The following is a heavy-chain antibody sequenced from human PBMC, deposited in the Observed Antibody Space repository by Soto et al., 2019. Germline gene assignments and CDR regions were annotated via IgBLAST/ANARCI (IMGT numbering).Heavy chain of an antibody. V-gene: IGHV1-69*06. CDR3: ARDKEGFSDY. J-gene: IGHJ4*02. Sequence: SVKVSCKASGGTFSSYAISWVRQAPGQGLEWMGGIIPIFGTANYAQKFQGRVTITADKSTSTAYMELSSLRSEDTAAYYCARDKEGFSDYWGQGTLVTVSS. CDR2: IIPIFGTA. CDR1: GGTFSSYA.